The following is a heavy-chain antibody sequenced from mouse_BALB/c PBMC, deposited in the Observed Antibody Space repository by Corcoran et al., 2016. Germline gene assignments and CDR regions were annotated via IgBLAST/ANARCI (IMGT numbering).Heavy chain of an antibody. CDR1: GYTFTKYG. V-gene: IGHV9-3-1*01. J-gene: IGHJ4*01. Sequence: QIQLVQSGPELKKPGETVKISCKASGYTFTKYGMNWVKQAPGKGLKWMGWINTYTGEPTYADDFKGRFAFSLETSASTAYLQINNLKNEDTATYFCARRASIRLRRYYAMDYWGQGTSVTVSS. D-gene: IGHD2-4*01. CDR2: INTYTGEP. CDR3: ARRASIRLRRYYAMDY.